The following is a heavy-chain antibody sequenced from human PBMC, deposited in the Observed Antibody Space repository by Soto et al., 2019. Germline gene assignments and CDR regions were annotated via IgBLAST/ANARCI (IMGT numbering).Heavy chain of an antibody. CDR1: GFTFVVPT. V-gene: IGHV3-43*01. CDR3: ASSQGDY. CDR2: ISWDGETT. Sequence: EVYLVESGGAVVQPGGSLRLSCAASGFTFVVPTWYWVVQVSGKGLEWVSLISWDGETTYYANSVKGRFTISRVNSKNSLYLQLNALTTEDSGLYYCASSQGDYWGQGTLVTVAS. J-gene: IGHJ4*02. D-gene: IGHD6-6*01.